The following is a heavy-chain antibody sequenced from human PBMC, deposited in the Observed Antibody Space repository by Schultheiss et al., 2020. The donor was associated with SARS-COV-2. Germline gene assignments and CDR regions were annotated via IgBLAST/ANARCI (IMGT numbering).Heavy chain of an antibody. CDR1: GFTFSTYA. CDR2: ISVTGAST. D-gene: IGHD5-12*01. CDR3: ARSGYGVPFEY. J-gene: IGHJ4*02. Sequence: GGSLRLSCAASGFTFSTYAMSWVRQAPGKGLEWVSDISVTGASTYYADSVKGRFTISKDNSKNTVFLQMNSLRVEDTAVYYCARSGYGVPFEYWGQGTLVTVSS. V-gene: IGHV3-23*01.